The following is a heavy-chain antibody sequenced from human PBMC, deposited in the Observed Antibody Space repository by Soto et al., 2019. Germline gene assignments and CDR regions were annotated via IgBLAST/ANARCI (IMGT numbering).Heavy chain of an antibody. Sequence: SETLSLTCTVSGGSISVNSYYWGWVRQPLGKGLEWIGSVFYSGTTNYNPSLKSRVTISVDTSKNQFSLMLTSVTAADTAVYYCARVPVGATFVWFDPWGQGTLVTVSS. CDR2: VFYSGTT. V-gene: IGHV4-39*01. CDR3: ARVPVGATFVWFDP. D-gene: IGHD1-26*01. J-gene: IGHJ5*02. CDR1: GGSISVNSYY.